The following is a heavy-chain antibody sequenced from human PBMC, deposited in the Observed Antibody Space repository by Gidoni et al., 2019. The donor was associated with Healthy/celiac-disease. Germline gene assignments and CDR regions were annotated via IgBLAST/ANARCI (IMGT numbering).Heavy chain of an antibody. CDR3: ARDGGLTGVDY. CDR1: GGSISSYY. V-gene: IGHV4-59*01. J-gene: IGHJ4*02. Sequence: QVQLQESGPGLVKPSETLSLTCTVSGGSISSYYWSWIRQPPGKGLEWIGYIYYSGSTNYNPSLKSRVTISVDTSKNQFSLKLSSVTAADTAVYYCARDGGLTGVDYWGQGTLVTVSS. D-gene: IGHD7-27*01. CDR2: IYYSGST.